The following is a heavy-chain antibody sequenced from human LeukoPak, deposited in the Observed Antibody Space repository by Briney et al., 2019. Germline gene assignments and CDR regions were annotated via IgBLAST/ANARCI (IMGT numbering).Heavy chain of an antibody. CDR1: GGSMNNYY. D-gene: IGHD6-13*01. CDR2: IYYSGST. J-gene: IGHJ4*02. V-gene: IGHV4-59*01. CDR3: ARAYSISWYYFDY. Sequence: SETLSLTCTVSGGSMNNYYWSWIRQPPGRGLEWIGYIYYSGSTNYNPSLKSRVTISVDTSKNQLSLKLRFVNAADTAVYYCARAYSISWYYFDYWGQGTLVTVSS.